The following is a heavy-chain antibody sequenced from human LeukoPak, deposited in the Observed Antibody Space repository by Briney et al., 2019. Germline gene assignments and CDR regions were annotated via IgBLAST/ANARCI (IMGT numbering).Heavy chain of an antibody. D-gene: IGHD1-26*01. V-gene: IGHV3-7*01. Sequence: GGSLRLSCAACGFTDCSYWKSWVRQAPGKGLEWVANIKQDGSEKYYVDSVKGRFTISRDNAKNSLYLQMNSLRAEDTAVYYCARDRATNYWGQGTLVTVSS. CDR3: ARDRATNY. CDR1: GFTDCSYW. J-gene: IGHJ4*02. CDR2: IKQDGSEK.